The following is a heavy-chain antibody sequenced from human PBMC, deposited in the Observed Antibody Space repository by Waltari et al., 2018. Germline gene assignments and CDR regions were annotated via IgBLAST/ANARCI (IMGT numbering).Heavy chain of an antibody. D-gene: IGHD3-3*01. Sequence: EVQLVESGGGVVQPGGSLRLSCAASGFTFSSYLMNWVSQAPGKRLEWVSYISSSSSTIYYADSVKGRFTISRDNAKNSLYLQMNSLRAEDTAVYYCARENHQEWLPSRGYYYMDVWGKGTTVTVSS. CDR3: ARENHQEWLPSRGYYYMDV. J-gene: IGHJ6*03. CDR2: ISSSSSTI. V-gene: IGHV3-48*01. CDR1: GFTFSSYL.